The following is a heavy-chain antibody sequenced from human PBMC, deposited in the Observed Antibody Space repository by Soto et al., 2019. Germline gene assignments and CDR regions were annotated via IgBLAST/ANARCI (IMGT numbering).Heavy chain of an antibody. CDR2: ISYDGSNK. CDR1: GFTFSSYG. J-gene: IGHJ4*02. Sequence: GGSLRLSCAASGFTFSSYGMHWVRQAPGRGLEWVAAISYDGSNKYYADSVKGRFTISRDNSKNTLYLQMNSLRAEDTAVYYCAKRGAGHYFDYWGQGTLVTVSS. V-gene: IGHV3-30*18. D-gene: IGHD6-19*01. CDR3: AKRGAGHYFDY.